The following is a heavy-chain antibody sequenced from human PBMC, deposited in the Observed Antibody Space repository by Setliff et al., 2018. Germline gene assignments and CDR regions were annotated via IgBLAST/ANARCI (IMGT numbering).Heavy chain of an antibody. J-gene: IGHJ4*02. V-gene: IGHV4-31*03. Sequence: SETLFLTCTVSGGSISSGGYYWSWIRQHPGKGLEWIGYIYYSGSTSYYNPSLKSRVTISVDTSKNQFSLKLSSVTAADTAVYYCARGRAGHSGHWGQGTLVTSPQ. D-gene: IGHD6-19*01. CDR2: IYYSGSTS. CDR1: GGSISSGGYY. CDR3: ARGRAGHSGH.